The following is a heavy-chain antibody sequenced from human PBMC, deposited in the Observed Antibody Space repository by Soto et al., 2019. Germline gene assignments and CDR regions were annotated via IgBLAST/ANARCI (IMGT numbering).Heavy chain of an antibody. V-gene: IGHV3-48*03. CDR1: GFTFSSYE. CDR3: ARGIVARWFDP. D-gene: IGHD2-21*01. J-gene: IGHJ5*02. Sequence: EVQLVESGGGLVQPGGSLRLSCAASGFTFSSYEMNWVLQAPGKGLEWVSYISSSGSTIYYADSVKGRFTISRDNAKNSLYLQMNSLRAEDTAVYYCARGIVARWFDPWGQGTLVTVSS. CDR2: ISSSGSTI.